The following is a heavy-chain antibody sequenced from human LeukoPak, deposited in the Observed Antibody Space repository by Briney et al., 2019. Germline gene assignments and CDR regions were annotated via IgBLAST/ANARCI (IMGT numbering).Heavy chain of an antibody. J-gene: IGHJ4*02. Sequence: SQTLSLTCTVSGGSISTSAYYWGWIRQPPGEGLQWIGSIYYSGNTYYNSSLKSRVTISVDTSTSQFSLRLSSVTAADTAVYYCARRDSSGWPYYFDYWGQGTLVTVSS. V-gene: IGHV4-39*01. CDR2: IYYSGNT. CDR3: ARRDSSGWPYYFDY. CDR1: GGSISTSAYY. D-gene: IGHD6-19*01.